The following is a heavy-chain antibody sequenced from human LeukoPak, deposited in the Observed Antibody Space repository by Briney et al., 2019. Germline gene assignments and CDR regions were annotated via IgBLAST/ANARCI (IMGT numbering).Heavy chain of an antibody. CDR3: ARSDILPRGHDYYYYMDV. Sequence: SQTLSLTCTVSGGSLRGTSYYWTWVRQPAGKGLEWIGRIYTSGTTNYNPSLKSRVTISVDTFKNQFSLNLSSVTAADTAVYYCARSDILPRGHDYYYYMDVWGKGTTVTVSS. D-gene: IGHD3-9*01. CDR1: GGSLRGTSYY. J-gene: IGHJ6*03. CDR2: IYTSGTT. V-gene: IGHV4-61*02.